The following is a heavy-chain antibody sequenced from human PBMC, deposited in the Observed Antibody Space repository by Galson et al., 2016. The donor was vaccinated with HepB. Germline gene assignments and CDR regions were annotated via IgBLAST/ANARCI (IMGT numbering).Heavy chain of an antibody. Sequence: SETLSLTCTVSGGSISSYYWSWIRQPPGKGLEWIGYIYDSGSTTYNPALKSRVTISVDTSKNQFSLKLNSVTAADTAVYYCARAPPYCGVDCSGYFHHWGQGTLVTVSS. J-gene: IGHJ1*01. V-gene: IGHV4-59*01. CDR2: IYDSGST. CDR1: GGSISSYY. CDR3: ARAPPYCGVDCSGYFHH. D-gene: IGHD2-21*02.